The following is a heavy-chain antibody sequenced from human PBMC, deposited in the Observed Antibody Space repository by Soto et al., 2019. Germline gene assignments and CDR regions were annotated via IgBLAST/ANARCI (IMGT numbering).Heavy chain of an antibody. D-gene: IGHD3-22*01. CDR1: GGSISSGGYY. Sequence: QVQLQESGPGLVKPSQTLSLTCTVSGGSISSGGYYWSWIRQHPGKGLEWIGYIYYSGSTYYNPSLKSRVTISVDTSKNQFSLKLSSVTAADTAVYYCARGYYDSSGYYPPLRHFDYWGQGTLVTVSS. CDR2: IYYSGST. J-gene: IGHJ4*02. V-gene: IGHV4-31*03. CDR3: ARGYYDSSGYYPPLRHFDY.